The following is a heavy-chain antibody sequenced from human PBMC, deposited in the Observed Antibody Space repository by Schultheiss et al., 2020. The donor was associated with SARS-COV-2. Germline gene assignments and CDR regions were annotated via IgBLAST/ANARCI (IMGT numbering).Heavy chain of an antibody. CDR2: IWYDGSNK. J-gene: IGHJ3*02. Sequence: GGSLRLSCAASGFTFSSYWMHWVRQAPGKGLEWVAVIWYDGSNKYYADSVKGRFTISRDNSKNTLYLQMNSLRAEDTAVYYCARDLFVGAIHAFDIWGQGTMVTVSS. V-gene: IGHV3-33*08. CDR3: ARDLFVGAIHAFDI. CDR1: GFTFSSYW. D-gene: IGHD1-26*01.